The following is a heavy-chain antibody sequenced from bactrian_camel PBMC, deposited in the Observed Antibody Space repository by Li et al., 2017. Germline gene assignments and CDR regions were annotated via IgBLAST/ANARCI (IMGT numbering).Heavy chain of an antibody. J-gene: IGHJ4*01. CDR2: LDRNAYS. D-gene: IGHD2*01. CDR3: ATDTLEIGAKAWNY. CDR1: SIGRDSSDC. Sequence: HVQLVESGGGSVQAGGSLRLSCKASSIGRDSSDCMGWFRQSPGKEREGVAILDRNAYSGYADSVKGRFSISEDNAKNTLYLQMNSLKPEDTAVYYCATDTLEIGAKAWNYWGQGTQVTVS. V-gene: IGHV3-2*01.